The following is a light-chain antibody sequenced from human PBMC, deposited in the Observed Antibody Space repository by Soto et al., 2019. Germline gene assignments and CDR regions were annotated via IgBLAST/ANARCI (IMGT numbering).Light chain of an antibody. CDR2: GAS. J-gene: IGKJ2*01. V-gene: IGKV3-20*01. CDR1: QSVSSSY. CDR3: QQYGSSPHT. Sequence: EIVLTQSPGTLSLSPGERATLSCRASQSVSSSYLAWYQHKPGQAPRLLIYGASSRATGLPDRFSGSGAGTDFTLTISILEPEDFAVYYCQQYGSSPHTFGQGTKLEIK.